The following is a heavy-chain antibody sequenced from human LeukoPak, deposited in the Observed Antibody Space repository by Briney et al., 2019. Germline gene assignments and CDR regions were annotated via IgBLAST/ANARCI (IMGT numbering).Heavy chain of an antibody. CDR1: GFTLSSYN. CDR3: ARDPEPDYFDSSGPLFDH. V-gene: IGHV3-30*10. D-gene: IGHD3-22*01. Sequence: PGGSLRLSCAASGFTLSSYNVHWVRQAPGQGLEWVAVISSDGQHKYYTDSVKGRFSISRDISKNTLYLQMSSLRADDTAVYYCARDPEPDYFDSSGPLFDHWGQGTLVTVSS. CDR2: ISSDGQHK. J-gene: IGHJ4*02.